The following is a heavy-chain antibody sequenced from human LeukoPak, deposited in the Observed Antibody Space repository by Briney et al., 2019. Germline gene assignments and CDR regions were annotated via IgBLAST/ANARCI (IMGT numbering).Heavy chain of an antibody. CDR1: GFTFSSYW. CDR3: ARSSNGVYIQ. Sequence: PGRSLRLSCAASGFTFSSYWMHWVRQVPGKGLVWVSRISGDGSSIFYADSVKGRFTISRDNAKNSLYVQMNSLRADDSAVYYCARSSNGVYIQWGQGTPVTVSS. V-gene: IGHV3-74*01. CDR2: ISGDGSSI. D-gene: IGHD2-8*01. J-gene: IGHJ4*02.